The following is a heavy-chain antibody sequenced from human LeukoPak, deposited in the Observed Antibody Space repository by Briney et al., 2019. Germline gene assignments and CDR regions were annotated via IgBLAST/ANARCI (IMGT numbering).Heavy chain of an antibody. J-gene: IGHJ4*02. CDR3: ARHPGGSSSYYFDY. V-gene: IGHV3-74*01. CDR1: GFTFSGYW. Sequence: QPGGSLGLSCAASGFTFSGYWMHWVRQAPGKGLVWVSRINGDGSSTTYADSVKGRFTISRDNAKNTLFLQMNSLRAEDTAVYYCARHPGGSSSYYFDYWGQGTLVTVSS. D-gene: IGHD1-26*01. CDR2: INGDGSST.